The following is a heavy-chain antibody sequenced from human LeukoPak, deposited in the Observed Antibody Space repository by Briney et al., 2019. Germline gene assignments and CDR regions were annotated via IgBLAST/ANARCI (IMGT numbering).Heavy chain of an antibody. Sequence: GGSLRLSCAASGFTFSSYWMHWVRQAPGKGLVWVSRINSDGSSTSYADSVKGRFTISRDNAKNTLYLQMNSLRAEDTAVYYCAKDSGHLVGGFDYWGQGTLVTVSS. CDR2: INSDGSST. D-gene: IGHD6-6*01. CDR3: AKDSGHLVGGFDY. J-gene: IGHJ4*02. V-gene: IGHV3-74*01. CDR1: GFTFSSYW.